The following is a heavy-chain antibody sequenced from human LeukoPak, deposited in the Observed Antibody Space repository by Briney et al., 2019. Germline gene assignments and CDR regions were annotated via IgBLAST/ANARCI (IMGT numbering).Heavy chain of an antibody. CDR2: IWYDGSNK. Sequence: PGGSLRLSCAASGFTFSSYGMHWVRQAPGKGLEWVAVIWYDGSNKYYADSVKGRFTIPRDNSKNTLYLQMNSLRAEDTAVYYCARDGEGGCSGGSCYGTWFDYWGQGTLVTVSS. D-gene: IGHD2-15*01. V-gene: IGHV3-33*01. CDR1: GFTFSSYG. J-gene: IGHJ4*02. CDR3: ARDGEGGCSGGSCYGTWFDY.